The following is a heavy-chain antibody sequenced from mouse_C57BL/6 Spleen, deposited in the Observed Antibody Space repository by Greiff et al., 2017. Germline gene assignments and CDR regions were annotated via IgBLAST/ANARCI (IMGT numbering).Heavy chain of an antibody. J-gene: IGHJ3*01. CDR3: ARLSKGTAQTWFAY. D-gene: IGHD3-2*02. Sequence: QVQLQQPGTELVKPGASVKLSCKASGFTFTSYWMHWVKQRPGQGLEWIGNINPSNGGTNYNEKFKSKATLTVDKSSSTAYMQRRSLTSEDSAVYYCARLSKGTAQTWFAYWGQGTLVTVSA. CDR1: GFTFTSYW. V-gene: IGHV1-53*01. CDR2: INPSNGGT.